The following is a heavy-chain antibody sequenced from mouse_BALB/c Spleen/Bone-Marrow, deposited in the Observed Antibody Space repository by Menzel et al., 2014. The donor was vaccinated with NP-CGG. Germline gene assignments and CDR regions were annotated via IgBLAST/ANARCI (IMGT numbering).Heavy chain of an antibody. CDR3: ARMHYYGYVAY. D-gene: IGHD1-2*01. Sequence: DVKLQESGGGLVQPGGSLKLSCAVSGFDFSRYWMSWVRQAPGKGLEWIGEINPDSSTINYTPSLKDKFIISRDNAKNTLYLQMSKVRSEDTALYYCARMHYYGYVAYWGQGTLVTVSA. V-gene: IGHV4-1*02. CDR2: INPDSSTI. CDR1: GFDFSRYW. J-gene: IGHJ3*01.